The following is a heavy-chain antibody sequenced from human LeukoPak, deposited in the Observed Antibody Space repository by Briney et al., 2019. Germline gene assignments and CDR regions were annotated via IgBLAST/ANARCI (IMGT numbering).Heavy chain of an antibody. CDR1: GFTFSSYS. Sequence: PGGSLRLSCAASGFTFSSYSMNWVRQAPGKGLEWVSSISSSSSYIYYADSVKGRFTISRDNAKNSLYLQMNSLRAEDTAVYYCARDPHLGATSPYYYYYYMDVWGKGTTVTVSS. J-gene: IGHJ6*03. CDR2: ISSSSSYI. D-gene: IGHD1-26*01. V-gene: IGHV3-21*01. CDR3: ARDPHLGATSPYYYYYYMDV.